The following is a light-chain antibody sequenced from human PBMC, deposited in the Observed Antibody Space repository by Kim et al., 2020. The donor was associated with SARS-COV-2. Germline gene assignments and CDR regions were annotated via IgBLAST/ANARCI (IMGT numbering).Light chain of an antibody. CDR1: QSVGSNY. CDR2: GAS. CDR3: QEYTSSAPYT. Sequence: EIVLTQSPGTLSLSPGERATLSCRASQSVGSNYLAWYQQKPGQAPRLLIYGASNRATGIPDRFGGSGSGTDFTLTIGRLETEDFAVYYCQEYTSSAPYTFGQGTKLEI. V-gene: IGKV3-20*01. J-gene: IGKJ2*01.